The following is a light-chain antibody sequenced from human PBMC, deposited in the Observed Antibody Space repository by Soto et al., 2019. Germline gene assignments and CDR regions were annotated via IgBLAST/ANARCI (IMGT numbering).Light chain of an antibody. V-gene: IGLV2-14*01. J-gene: IGLJ1*01. CDR3: SSYTSSSTLGV. CDR2: DVS. CDR1: SSDVGGYNY. Sequence: LTPPASVSESPGQSITISRTGTSSDVGGYNYVSWYQQHPGKAPKLMIYDVSNRPSGVSNRFSGSKSGNTASLTISGLQAEDEADYYCSSYTSSSTLGVFGTGTKVTVL.